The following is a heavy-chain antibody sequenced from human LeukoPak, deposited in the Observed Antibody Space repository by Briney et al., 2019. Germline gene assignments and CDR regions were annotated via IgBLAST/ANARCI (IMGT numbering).Heavy chain of an antibody. D-gene: IGHD2-15*01. CDR1: GYSISSGYY. CDR2: IYHSGST. Sequence: SETLSLTRTVSGYSISSGYYWGWIRPPPGKGLEWIGSIYHSGSTYYNPSLKSRVTISVDTSKNQFSLKLSSVTAADTAVYYCARGQTGGSGGSCYCFDPWGQGTLVTVSS. J-gene: IGHJ5*02. CDR3: ARGQTGGSGGSCYCFDP. V-gene: IGHV4-38-2*02.